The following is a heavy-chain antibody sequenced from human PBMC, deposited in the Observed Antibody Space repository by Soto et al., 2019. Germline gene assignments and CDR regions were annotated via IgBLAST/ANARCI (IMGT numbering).Heavy chain of an antibody. Sequence: PSETLSLTCTVSGGSVTSNYYYWSWIRQSPGKGLEWIGYMHYSGSTNYNPSLKSRVTISVDTSKNQFSLRLTSVTAADTAVYYCASRYLYWGQGLLVTVSS. V-gene: IGHV4-61*01. CDR1: GGSVTSNYYY. D-gene: IGHD3-16*02. J-gene: IGHJ4*02. CDR2: MHYSGST. CDR3: ASRYLY.